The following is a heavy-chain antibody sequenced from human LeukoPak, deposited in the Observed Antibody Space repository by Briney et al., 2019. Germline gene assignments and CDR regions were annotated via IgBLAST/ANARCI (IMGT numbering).Heavy chain of an antibody. CDR2: IDPSDSYT. V-gene: IGHV5-10-1*01. CDR3: ARHENIFSTFDM. D-gene: IGHD3-9*01. J-gene: IGHJ3*02. CDR1: GYSFTSYW. Sequence: GESLKIPCKGSGYSFTSYWITWVRQMPGKGLEWMGRIDPSDSYTNYSPSFQGHVTISADKSISTAHLQWSSLKASDTAIYYCARHENIFSTFDMWGQGTMVTVSS.